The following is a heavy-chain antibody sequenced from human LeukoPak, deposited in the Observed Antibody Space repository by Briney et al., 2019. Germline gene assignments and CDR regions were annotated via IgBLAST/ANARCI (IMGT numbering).Heavy chain of an antibody. J-gene: IGHJ5*02. D-gene: IGHD5-12*01. CDR2: MNPNSGNT. CDR1: GYTFTSYD. CDR3: ARGPPNKYRKYNWFDP. Sequence: ASVKVSCKASGYTFTSYDINWVRQATGQGLEWMGWMNPNSGNTGYAQKFQGRVTMTRNTSISTAYMELSSLGSEDTAVYYCARGPPNKYRKYNWFDPWGQGTLVTVSS. V-gene: IGHV1-8*01.